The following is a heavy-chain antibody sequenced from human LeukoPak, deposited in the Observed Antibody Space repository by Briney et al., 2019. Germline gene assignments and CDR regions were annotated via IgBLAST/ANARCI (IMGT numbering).Heavy chain of an antibody. CDR2: INHSGST. J-gene: IGHJ4*02. Sequence: SETLSLTCAVYGGSFSGYYWSWIRQPPGKGLEWIGEINHSGSTNYSPSLKSRVTISVDTSKNQFSLKLSSVTAADTAVYYCARSHRYYGPFYWGQGTLVTVSS. D-gene: IGHD3-10*01. V-gene: IGHV4-34*01. CDR3: ARSHRYYGPFY. CDR1: GGSFSGYY.